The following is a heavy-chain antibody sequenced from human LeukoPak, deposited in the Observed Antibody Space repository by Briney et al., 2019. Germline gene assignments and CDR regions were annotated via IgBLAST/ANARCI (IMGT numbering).Heavy chain of an antibody. CDR2: FDPEDGET. D-gene: IGHD3-16*02. V-gene: IGHV1-24*01. CDR3: ATDIMITFGGVIVISRGGTNFDY. J-gene: IGHJ4*02. Sequence: ASVKVSCKVSGYTLTELSMHWVRQAPGKGLEWMGGFDPEDGETIYAQKFQGRVTMTEDTSTDTAYMELSSLRSEDTAVYYCATDIMITFGGVIVISRGGTNFDYWGQGTLVTVSS. CDR1: GYTLTELS.